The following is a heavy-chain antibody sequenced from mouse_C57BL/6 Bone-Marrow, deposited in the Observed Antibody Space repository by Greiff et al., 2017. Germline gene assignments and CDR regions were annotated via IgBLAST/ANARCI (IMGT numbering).Heavy chain of an antibody. Sequence: VQLQQSGPELVKPGASVKISCKASGYSFTGYYMNWVKQSPDKSLEWIGEINPSTGGTTYNQKFKAKATLTVDKSSSTAYMQLKSLTSEDSAVYYCARRGDYGNYDWYFDVWGTGTTVTVSS. J-gene: IGHJ1*03. CDR3: ARRGDYGNYDWYFDV. CDR2: INPSTGGT. D-gene: IGHD2-1*01. V-gene: IGHV1-42*01. CDR1: GYSFTGYY.